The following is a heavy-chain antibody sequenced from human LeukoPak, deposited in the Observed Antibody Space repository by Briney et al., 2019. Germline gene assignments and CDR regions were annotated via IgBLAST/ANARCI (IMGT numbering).Heavy chain of an antibody. V-gene: IGHV3-9*01. CDR1: GFTCDYYA. Sequence: GGSLRLSCAASGFTCDYYAMHWLRQAPGKGLEWVSGISWNSVSIGYADSVKGRFTISRDNAKNSLYLQMNSLRAEDTALYYCAKDSRYSYAGNFDYWGQGTLVTVSS. J-gene: IGHJ4*02. CDR2: ISWNSVSI. CDR3: AKDSRYSYAGNFDY. D-gene: IGHD5-18*01.